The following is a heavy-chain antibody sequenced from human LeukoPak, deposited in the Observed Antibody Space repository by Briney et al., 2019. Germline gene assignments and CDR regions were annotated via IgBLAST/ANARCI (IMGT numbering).Heavy chain of an antibody. CDR1: GGSVNSGTYY. CDR2: IYYSGSA. D-gene: IGHD3-22*01. J-gene: IGHJ4*02. V-gene: IGHV4-39*07. CDR3: ARKPIVNSAWYYFDY. Sequence: PSETLSLTCSVSGGSVNSGTYYWSWIRQPPGKGLEWIGNIYYSGSAYYNPSLKSRVTMSVDTSKNQFSLKLSSVTAADTAVYYCARKPIVNSAWYYFDYWGQGTLVTVSS.